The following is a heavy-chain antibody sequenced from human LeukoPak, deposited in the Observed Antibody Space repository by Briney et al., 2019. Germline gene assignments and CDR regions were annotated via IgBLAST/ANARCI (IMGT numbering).Heavy chain of an antibody. D-gene: IGHD6-13*01. V-gene: IGHV1-69*04. CDR3: ARDDIAAADTHDY. Sequence: GASVKVSCKASGGTFSSYAISWVRQAPGQGLEWMGRIIPILGIANYAQKFQGRVTITADKSTSTAYMELSSLRSEDTAVYYCARDDIAAADTHDYWGQGTLVTVSS. J-gene: IGHJ4*02. CDR2: IIPILGIA. CDR1: GGTFSSYA.